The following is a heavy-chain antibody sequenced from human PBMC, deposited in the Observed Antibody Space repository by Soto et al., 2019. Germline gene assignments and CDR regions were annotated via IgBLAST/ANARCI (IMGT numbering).Heavy chain of an antibody. V-gene: IGHV4-31*11. CDR1: GGSISSGGYY. CDR2: IYYSGST. Sequence: QVQLQESGPGLVKPSQTLSLTCAVSGGSISSGGYYWSWIRQHPGKGLEWIGYIYYSGSTYYNPSLKSRVTISVDTSKNQFSLKLSSVTAADTAVYYCARTGSSWLESGLDYWGQGTLVTVSS. CDR3: ARTGSSWLESGLDY. J-gene: IGHJ4*02. D-gene: IGHD6-13*01.